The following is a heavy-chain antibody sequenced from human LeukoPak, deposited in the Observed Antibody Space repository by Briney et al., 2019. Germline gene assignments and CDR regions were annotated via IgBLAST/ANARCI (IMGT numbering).Heavy chain of an antibody. CDR2: ISGSGGST. D-gene: IGHD5-18*01. CDR1: GFTFSSYA. Sequence: PGGSLRLSCAASGFTFSSYAMSWVRQAPGKGLEWVSAISGSGGSTYYADSVKGRFTISRDNSKNTLYLQMNSLRAEDTAVYHCAKKRIQLWSYFDYWGQGTLITVSS. V-gene: IGHV3-23*01. CDR3: AKKRIQLWSYFDY. J-gene: IGHJ4*02.